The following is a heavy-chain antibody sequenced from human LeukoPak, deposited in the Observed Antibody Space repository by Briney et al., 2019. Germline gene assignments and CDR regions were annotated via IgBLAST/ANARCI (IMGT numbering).Heavy chain of an antibody. D-gene: IGHD1-14*01. V-gene: IGHV4-34*01. CDR1: GGSFSGYY. Sequence: SETLSLTCAVYGGSFSGYYWSWIRQPPGKGLEWIGEINHSGSTNYNPSLKSRVTISVDTSKNQFSLKLSSVTAADTAVYYCARGRPYNVGLPPWFDPWGQGTLVTVSS. J-gene: IGHJ5*02. CDR2: INHSGST. CDR3: ARGRPYNVGLPPWFDP.